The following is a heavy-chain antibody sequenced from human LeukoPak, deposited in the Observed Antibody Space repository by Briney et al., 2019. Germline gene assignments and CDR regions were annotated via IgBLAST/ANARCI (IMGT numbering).Heavy chain of an antibody. V-gene: IGHV4-31*03. D-gene: IGHD5-18*01. CDR2: IYYSGST. J-gene: IGHJ2*01. CDR1: GGSISSGGYY. CDR3: ARGGYSYGSQEMGWYFDL. Sequence: PSRTLSLTCTVSGGSISSGGYYWSWIRQHPGKGLEWIGYIYYSGSTYYNPSLKSRVTISVDTSKNQFSLKLSSVTAADTAVYYCARGGYSYGSQEMGWYFDLWGRGTLVTVSS.